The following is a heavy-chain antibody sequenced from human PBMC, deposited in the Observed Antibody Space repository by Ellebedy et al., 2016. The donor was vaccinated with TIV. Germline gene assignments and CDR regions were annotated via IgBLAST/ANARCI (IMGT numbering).Heavy chain of an antibody. D-gene: IGHD1-1*01. Sequence: PGGSLRLSCAASGFTFSSYTTMSWVRQVPGKGLEWVANINQDGSEKNYVDSVKGRFTISRDNAKNSLYLQMNSLRAEDTAIYYCARAGAIGTVDYWGQGTLVTVSS. CDR3: ARAGAIGTVDY. V-gene: IGHV3-7*03. CDR2: INQDGSEK. J-gene: IGHJ4*02. CDR1: GFTFSSYT.